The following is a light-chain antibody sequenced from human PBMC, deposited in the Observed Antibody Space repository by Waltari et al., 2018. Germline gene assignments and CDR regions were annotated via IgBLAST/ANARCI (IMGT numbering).Light chain of an antibody. CDR1: SSDVGAYDY. CDR2: DVT. CDR3: CSYAGRYTHVV. Sequence: QSALTQPRSVSGSPGQSVTLSCTGTSSDVGAYDYVSWYQHHPGKAPKPMICDVTKRPSGVPDRFSGSKSGNTASLTISGLQAEDEAYYYCCSYAGRYTHVVFGGGTKLTVL. V-gene: IGLV2-11*01. J-gene: IGLJ2*01.